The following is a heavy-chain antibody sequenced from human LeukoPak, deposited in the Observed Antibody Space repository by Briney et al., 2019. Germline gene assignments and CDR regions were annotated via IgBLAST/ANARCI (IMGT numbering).Heavy chain of an antibody. D-gene: IGHD6-19*01. J-gene: IGHJ4*02. Sequence: PGGSLTLSCAASGFTFSDYWMHWVRQAPGKGLVWVSRISSDGSRVTYADSVKGRFTISRDNSKNTLYLQMNSLRAEDTAVYYCAKDRPGYSSGWYLGYFDYWGQGTLVTVSS. CDR1: GFTFSDYW. CDR3: AKDRPGYSSGWYLGYFDY. V-gene: IGHV3-74*01. CDR2: ISSDGSRV.